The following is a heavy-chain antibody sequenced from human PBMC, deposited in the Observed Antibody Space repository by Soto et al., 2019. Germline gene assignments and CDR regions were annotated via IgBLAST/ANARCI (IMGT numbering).Heavy chain of an antibody. CDR2: ISGSGGST. Sequence: EVRLLESGGGLVQPGGSLRLSCAASGFTFSSYAMSWVRQAPGKGLEWVSAISGSGGSTYYAYSVKGRFTISRDNSKNTLYLQMNSLRAEYTAVYYCAKDPGAAAGPFDYWGQGTLVTVSS. CDR3: AKDPGAAAGPFDY. V-gene: IGHV3-23*01. D-gene: IGHD6-13*01. CDR1: GFTFSSYA. J-gene: IGHJ4*02.